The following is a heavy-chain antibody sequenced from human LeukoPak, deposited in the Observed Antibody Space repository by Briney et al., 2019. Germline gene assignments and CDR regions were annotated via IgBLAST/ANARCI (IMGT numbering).Heavy chain of an antibody. Sequence: GGSLRLSCAASGFTVSSNYMSWVRQAPGKGLEWVAYISNSGPMIYYADSVKGRFTISRDNSKNTLYLQMNSLRAEDTAVYYCARVHDYYDFWSGYYPWGQGTLVTVSS. CDR2: ISNSGPMI. D-gene: IGHD3-3*01. CDR1: GFTVSSNY. J-gene: IGHJ5*02. CDR3: ARVHDYYDFWSGYYP. V-gene: IGHV3-66*02.